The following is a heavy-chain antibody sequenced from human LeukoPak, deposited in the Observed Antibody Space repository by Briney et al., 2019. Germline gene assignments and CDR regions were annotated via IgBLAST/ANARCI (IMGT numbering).Heavy chain of an antibody. D-gene: IGHD3-10*01. J-gene: IGHJ4*02. V-gene: IGHV4-34*01. CDR1: GGSFSGYY. CDR3: ARFSPKRYYYGSGSYSLDY. Sequence: SETLSLTCAVYGGSFSGYYWSWIRQPPGKGLEWIGEINHSGSTNYNPSLKSRVTISVDTSKNQFSLKLSSVTAADTAVYYCARFSPKRYYYGSGSYSLDYWGQGTLVTVSS. CDR2: INHSGST.